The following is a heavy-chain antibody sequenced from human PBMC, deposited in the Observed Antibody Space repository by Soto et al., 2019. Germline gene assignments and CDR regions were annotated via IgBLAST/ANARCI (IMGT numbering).Heavy chain of an antibody. V-gene: IGHV1-3*01. Sequence: SVKVTCKDSGFTFTSTAGQWVRQARGQRLECIGWINAGNGNTKYAQKFQGRVTITTDTSASTAYMDLTSLRSEDTAVYYCAIFGGSVSGWGQGTLVTVSS. CDR1: GFTFTSTA. CDR2: INAGNGNT. CDR3: AIFGGSVSG. J-gene: IGHJ4*02. D-gene: IGHD3-10*01.